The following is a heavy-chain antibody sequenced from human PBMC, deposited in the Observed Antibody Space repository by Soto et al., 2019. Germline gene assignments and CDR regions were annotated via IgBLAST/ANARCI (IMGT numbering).Heavy chain of an antibody. CDR3: ASGVSAGAGMDV. CDR2: IYHSGST. J-gene: IGHJ6*02. D-gene: IGHD2-8*01. CDR1: GYSISSGYY. V-gene: IGHV4-38-2*01. Sequence: SETLSLTCAVSGYSISSGYYWGWIRQPPGKGLEWIGSIYHSGSTYYNPSLKSRVTISVDTSKNQFSLKLSSVTAADTAVYYCASGVSAGAGMDVWGQGTTVTISS.